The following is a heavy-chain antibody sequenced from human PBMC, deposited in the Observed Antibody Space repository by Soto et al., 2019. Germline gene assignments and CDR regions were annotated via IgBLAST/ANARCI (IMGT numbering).Heavy chain of an antibody. CDR1: GYTFTSYA. J-gene: IGHJ4*02. Sequence: ASVKVSCKASGYTFTSYAMHWVRQAPGQRLEWMGWINAGNGSTKYSQKFQGRVTITRDTSASTAYMELSSLRSEDTAVYYCARVVTGGGAAVGICSAPGGQEPRSTFPS. CDR2: INAGNGST. D-gene: IGHD3-16*01. CDR3: ARVVTGGGAAVGICSAP. V-gene: IGHV1-3*01.